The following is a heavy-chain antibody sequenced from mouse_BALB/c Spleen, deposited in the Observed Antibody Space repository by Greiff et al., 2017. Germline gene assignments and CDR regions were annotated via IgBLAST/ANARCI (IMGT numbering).Heavy chain of an antibody. Sequence: EVQGVESGGGLVQPGGSRKLSCAASGFTFSSFGMHWVRQAPEKGLEWVAYISRGSSTIYYADTVKGRFTISRDNPKNTLFLQMTSLRSEDTAMYYCARGNGNYDYWGQGTTRTVSA. CDR1: GFTFSSFG. J-gene: IGHJ2*01. CDR2: ISRGSSTI. D-gene: IGHD2-1*01. V-gene: IGHV5-17*02. CDR3: ARGNGNYDY.